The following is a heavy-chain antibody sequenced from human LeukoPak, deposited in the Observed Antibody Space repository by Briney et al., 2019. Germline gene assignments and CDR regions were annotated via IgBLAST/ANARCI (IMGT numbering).Heavy chain of an antibody. V-gene: IGHV3-53*01. CDR3: AKDEATSGGGLAS. CDR1: GFSVSGTH. Sequence: LGGSLRLSCAASGFSVSGTHMSWVRQAPGKGLEWVSAMYTGGTTYYADSVQGRFTIYRDNSKNTLYLQMNSLRAEDTAAYYCAKDEATSGGGLASWGQGTLVSVSS. D-gene: IGHD3-16*01. J-gene: IGHJ4*02. CDR2: MYTGGTT.